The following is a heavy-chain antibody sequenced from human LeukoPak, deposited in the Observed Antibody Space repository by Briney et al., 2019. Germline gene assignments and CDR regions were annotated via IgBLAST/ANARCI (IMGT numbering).Heavy chain of an antibody. J-gene: IGHJ4*02. D-gene: IGHD6-13*01. CDR1: GGSFSGYY. CDR3: ARHRPRYSSSWYAIDY. V-gene: IGHV4-34*01. Sequence: PSETLSLTCAVYGGSFSGYYWSWIRQPPGKGLEWIGEINHSGSTNYNPSLKSRVTISVDTSKNQFSLKLSSVTAADTAVYYCARHRPRYSSSWYAIDYWGQGTLVTVSS. CDR2: INHSGST.